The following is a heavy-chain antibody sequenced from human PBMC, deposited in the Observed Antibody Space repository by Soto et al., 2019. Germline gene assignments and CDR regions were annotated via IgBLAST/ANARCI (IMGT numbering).Heavy chain of an antibody. Sequence: QVQLVQSGAEEKKPGASVKVSCKACGYTFTGYAMHWVRQAPGQRLEWMGWINAGNGNTKYSQKFQGRVTITRDTSASTAYMELSSLRSEDTAVYYCARAVAVPADFDYWGQGTLLTVSS. CDR3: ARAVAVPADFDY. D-gene: IGHD6-19*01. J-gene: IGHJ4*02. CDR2: INAGNGNT. CDR1: GYTFTGYA. V-gene: IGHV1-3*05.